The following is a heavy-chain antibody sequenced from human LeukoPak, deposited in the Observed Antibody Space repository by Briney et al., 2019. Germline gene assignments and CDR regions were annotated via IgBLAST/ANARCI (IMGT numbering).Heavy chain of an antibody. CDR2: ICGSGCST. J-gene: IGHJ3*01. Sequence: GGSLRLSCAASGFTFSSYAMSWVGQAPGKGLEWVSAICGSGCSTFYADSVKGRFTISRDNSKNTLFLQMNGLRAEDPAVYYCAKDRSCSGSSCNVGSWGQGTMVTVSS. CDR1: GFTFSSYA. D-gene: IGHD2-2*01. V-gene: IGHV3-23*01. CDR3: AKDRSCSGSSCNVGS.